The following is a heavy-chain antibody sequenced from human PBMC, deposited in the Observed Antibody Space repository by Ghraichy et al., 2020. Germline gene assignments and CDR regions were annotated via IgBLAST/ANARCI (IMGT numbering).Heavy chain of an antibody. J-gene: IGHJ5*02. CDR3: ARMPNCGGGNCYSTNWFDP. CDR1: GDSVSSGSYY. CDR2: IYYSGST. Sequence: SETLSLTCTVSGDSVSSGSYYWSWIRQPPGKGLEYIGYIYYSGSTNYNPSLKTRVTISADMSKNQFSLKLSSVTAADTAFYYCARMPNCGGGNCYSTNWFDPWGQGTLVTVSS. D-gene: IGHD2-15*01. V-gene: IGHV4-61*01.